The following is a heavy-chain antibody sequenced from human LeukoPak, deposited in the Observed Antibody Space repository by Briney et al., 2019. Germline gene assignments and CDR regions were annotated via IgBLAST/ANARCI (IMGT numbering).Heavy chain of an antibody. CDR3: TCGRVYYGLDL. J-gene: IGHJ6*02. CDR1: GFPFSSFW. Sequence: GGSLRLSCAASGFPFSSFWMHWVRQSPGKGLVWVSRIKGDGNDITYADSVRGRFSISRDNAKNTLYLQMNSLRAEDTAVYYCTCGRVYYGLDLWGQGTTVTVS. CDR2: IKGDGNDI. V-gene: IGHV3-74*01. D-gene: IGHD6-25*01.